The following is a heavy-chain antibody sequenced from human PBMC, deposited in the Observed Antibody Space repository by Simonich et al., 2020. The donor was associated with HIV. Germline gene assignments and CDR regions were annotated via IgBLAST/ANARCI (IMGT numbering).Heavy chain of an antibody. CDR3: ARGFYQRLYYFDY. CDR2: INHSGIT. Sequence: QVQLQQWGEGLLKPSETLSLTCAVYGGSFSGYYWDWTRQPPGKVLESLGEINHSGITNYNPSLKSRVTISVDTSKNQFSLKLSSVTAADTAVYYCARGFYQRLYYFDYWGQGTLVTVSS. D-gene: IGHD2-2*01. J-gene: IGHJ4*02. V-gene: IGHV4-34*01. CDR1: GGSFSGYY.